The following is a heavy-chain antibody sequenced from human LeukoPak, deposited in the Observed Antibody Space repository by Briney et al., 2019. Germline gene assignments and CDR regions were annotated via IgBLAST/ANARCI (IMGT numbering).Heavy chain of an antibody. Sequence: SVKVSCKASGGTFSSYAISWVRQAPGQGLEWMGGIIPIFGTANYAQKFQGRVTITTDESTSTAYMELSSLRSEDTAVYYCARYATAAGLSDYFDYWGQGTLVTVSS. CDR2: IIPIFGTA. CDR1: GGTFSSYA. D-gene: IGHD6-13*01. CDR3: ARYATAAGLSDYFDY. J-gene: IGHJ4*02. V-gene: IGHV1-69*05.